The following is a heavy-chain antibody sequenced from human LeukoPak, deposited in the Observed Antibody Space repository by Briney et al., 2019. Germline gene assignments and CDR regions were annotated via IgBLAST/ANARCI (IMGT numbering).Heavy chain of an antibody. Sequence: SETLSLTCTVSGDSISGNYWTWIRHPPGKGLEWIGYIYYSGSTNNNASLKSRVTISVDTSKNQFSLKLSSVTAADTAVYYCARLGDGDNLRYFDYWGQGTLVTVSS. D-gene: IGHD5-24*01. CDR3: ARLGDGDNLRYFDY. V-gene: IGHV4-59*08. CDR1: GDSISGNY. J-gene: IGHJ4*02. CDR2: IYYSGST.